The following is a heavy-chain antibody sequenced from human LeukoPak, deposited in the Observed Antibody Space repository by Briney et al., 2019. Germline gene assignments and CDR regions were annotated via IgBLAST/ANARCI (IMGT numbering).Heavy chain of an antibody. V-gene: IGHV3-23*01. Sequence: GGSLRLSCAASGFTFSSYAMSWVRQAPGKGLEWVSVISGSGGSTYYADSVKGRFTISRDNSKNTLYLQMNSLRAEDTAVYYCAKDLSYSISWNRGDYWGQGTLVTVSS. CDR1: GFTFSSYA. D-gene: IGHD6-13*01. CDR3: AKDLSYSISWNRGDY. J-gene: IGHJ4*02. CDR2: ISGSGGST.